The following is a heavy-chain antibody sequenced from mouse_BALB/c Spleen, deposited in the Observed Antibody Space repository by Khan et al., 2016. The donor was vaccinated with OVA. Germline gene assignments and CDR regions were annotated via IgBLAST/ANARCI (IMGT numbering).Heavy chain of an antibody. D-gene: IGHD3-1*01. J-gene: IGHJ3*01. CDR1: GYAFTNYL. CDR3: TRGGFGGFAY. CDR2: INPGSGDT. V-gene: IGHV1-54*01. Sequence: QVQLQQPGAELVRPGTSVKVSCKASGYAFTNYLIEWIKQRPGQGLEWIGVINPGSGDTNYNEKFKGKATLTADKSSSTAYMQLSSLTSDVSAVYFCTRGGFGGFAYWGEGTLVTVSA.